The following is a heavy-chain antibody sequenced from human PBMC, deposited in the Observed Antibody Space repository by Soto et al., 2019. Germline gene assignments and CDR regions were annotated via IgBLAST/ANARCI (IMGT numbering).Heavy chain of an antibody. CDR2: IYHSGST. J-gene: IGHJ4*02. D-gene: IGHD3-3*01. CDR3: ARAVENRSLRFLEWLPPNYFDY. V-gene: IGHV4-30-2*01. CDR1: GGSLSSGGYS. Sequence: PSETLSLTCAVSGGSLSSGGYSWRWIRQPPGKGLEWIGYIYHSGSTYYNPSLKSRVTISVDRSKNQFSLKLSSVTAADTAVYYCARAVENRSLRFLEWLPPNYFDYWGQGTLVTVSS.